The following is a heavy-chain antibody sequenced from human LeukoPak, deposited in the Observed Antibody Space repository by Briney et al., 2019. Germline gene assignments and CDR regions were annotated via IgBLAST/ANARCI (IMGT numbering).Heavy chain of an antibody. CDR3: AKGTYYGSGSYYVGHFDY. Sequence: GGSLRLSCATSGFTFSSYAMSWVRQAPGKGLEWVSAISGSGGSTYYADSVKGRFTISRDNSKNTLYLQMNSLRAEDTAVYYCAKGTYYGSGSYYVGHFDYWGQGTLVTVPS. CDR2: ISGSGGST. CDR1: GFTFSSYA. D-gene: IGHD3-10*01. V-gene: IGHV3-23*01. J-gene: IGHJ4*02.